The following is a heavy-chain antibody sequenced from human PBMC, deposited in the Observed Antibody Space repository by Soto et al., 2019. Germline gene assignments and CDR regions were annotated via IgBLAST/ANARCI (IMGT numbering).Heavy chain of an antibody. Sequence: QVQLVESGGGVCQPGRSLRLSCTVSGFIFKNYGMHWVRQAPGKGLEWVAVIWYDGSRKYYADSAKGRFTISRDNSKNTLYLQMNSLGAEDTAVYYCARGYSGYDPFDYWGQGTLVTVSS. J-gene: IGHJ4*02. D-gene: IGHD5-12*01. CDR1: GFIFKNYG. V-gene: IGHV3-33*01. CDR3: ARGYSGYDPFDY. CDR2: IWYDGSRK.